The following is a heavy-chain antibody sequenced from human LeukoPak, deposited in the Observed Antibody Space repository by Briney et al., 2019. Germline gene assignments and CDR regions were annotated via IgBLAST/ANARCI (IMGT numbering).Heavy chain of an antibody. D-gene: IGHD6-13*01. Sequence: PSGTLSLTCAVYGGSFSGYYWSWIRQPPGKGLEWIGEINHSGSTNYNPSLKSRVTLSVDTSKNQFSLNLSSVTAADTAVYHCTRGGGTLSNPVMGIADDWGQGALVTVSS. CDR1: GGSFSGYY. V-gene: IGHV4-34*01. CDR3: TRGGGTLSNPVMGIADD. CDR2: INHSGST. J-gene: IGHJ4*02.